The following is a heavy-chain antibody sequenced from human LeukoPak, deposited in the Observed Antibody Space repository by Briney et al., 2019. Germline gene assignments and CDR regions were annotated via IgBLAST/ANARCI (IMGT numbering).Heavy chain of an antibody. Sequence: GGSLRLSCAATGFTFKDYGMHWVRQPPGKGLEWVSSINWNGGGTDYADSVKGRFTISRDNAKNSLYLQMNSLRAEDTAVYYCASAERYCSSTSCYALWGQGTLVTVSS. CDR1: GFTFKDYG. CDR3: ASAERYCSSTSCYAL. J-gene: IGHJ4*02. V-gene: IGHV3-20*04. D-gene: IGHD2-2*01. CDR2: INWNGGGT.